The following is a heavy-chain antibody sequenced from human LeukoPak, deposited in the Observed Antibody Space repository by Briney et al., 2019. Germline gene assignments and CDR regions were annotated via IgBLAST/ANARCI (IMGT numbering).Heavy chain of an antibody. J-gene: IGHJ4*02. CDR1: GGSISSDY. V-gene: IGHV4-59*01. CDR2: VHNSGIT. Sequence: PSETLSLTCSVSGGSISSDYWGWIRQPPGKGLEWIAYVHNSGITRYNPSLKSRVTISIDTSKNQFSLKLSSVTAADTAVYYCARGGYSYGYLVSWGQGTLVTVSS. D-gene: IGHD5-18*01. CDR3: ARGGYSYGYLVS.